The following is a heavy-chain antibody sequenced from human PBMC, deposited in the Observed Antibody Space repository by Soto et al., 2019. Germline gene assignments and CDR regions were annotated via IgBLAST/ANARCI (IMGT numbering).Heavy chain of an antibody. CDR3: AKVFDGEEGGPTKCSVLDV. CDR1: EFNCRSHA. CDR2: ISGSGGST. J-gene: IGHJ6*02. Sequence: GSLRLPYAASEFNCRSHAMSWVRQAQKKGLEWVSVISGSGGSTYYADSVRGRFTISGDNSKNTLYLQMNSLRAEDTAVYYCAKVFDGEEGGPTKCSVLDVWGQGTTVTVSS. V-gene: IGHV3-23*01. D-gene: IGHD3-9*01.